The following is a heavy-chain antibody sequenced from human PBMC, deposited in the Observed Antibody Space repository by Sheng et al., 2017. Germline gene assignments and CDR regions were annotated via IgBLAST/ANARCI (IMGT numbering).Heavy chain of an antibody. Sequence: QITLKESGPTLVKPTQTLTLTCTFSGFSLSTSGVGVGWIRQPPGKALEWLALIYWSDEKRYSPSLNSRLTITKDTSKNQVALTMTNMDPVDTATYYCAQSATYYYDSSGYTYLGFQNWGQGTLVTVSS. CDR2: IYWSDEK. CDR1: GFSLSTSGVG. CDR3: AQSATYYYDSSGYTYLGFQN. V-gene: IGHV2-5*01. J-gene: IGHJ1*01. D-gene: IGHD3-22*01.